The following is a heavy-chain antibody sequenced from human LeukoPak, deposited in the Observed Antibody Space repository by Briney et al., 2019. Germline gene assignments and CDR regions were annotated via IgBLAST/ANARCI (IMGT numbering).Heavy chain of an antibody. V-gene: IGHV3-48*03. Sequence: GGSLRLSCAASGFTFSSYEMNWVRQAPGKGLEWVSYISSSGSTIYYADSVKGRFTISRDNAKNSLYLQMNSLRAEDTAVYYCARRQAKRPLTIFGAHPLGFDAFDIWGQGTMVTVSS. J-gene: IGHJ3*02. CDR1: GFTFSSYE. CDR3: ARRQAKRPLTIFGAHPLGFDAFDI. CDR2: ISSSGSTI. D-gene: IGHD3-3*01.